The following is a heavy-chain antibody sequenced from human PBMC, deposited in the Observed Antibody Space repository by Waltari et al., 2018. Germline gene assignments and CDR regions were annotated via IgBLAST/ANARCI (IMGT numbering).Heavy chain of an antibody. J-gene: IGHJ4*02. CDR3: ARDRGRGLYLDS. D-gene: IGHD2-15*01. CDR2: VRADGRT. V-gene: IGHV4-4*02. CDR1: GDSMSRNDC. Sequence: QLQESGPGLVKPSGTLSLTCVVSGDSMSRNDCWSWVRQSPGKGLEWIGQVRADGRTNYKPSFASRVIMSLDTSLNQFSLKILSATAADTGVYYCARDRGRGLYLDSWGQGTLVTVSP.